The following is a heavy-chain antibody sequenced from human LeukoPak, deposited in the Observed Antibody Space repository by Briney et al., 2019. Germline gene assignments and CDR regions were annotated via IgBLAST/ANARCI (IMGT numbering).Heavy chain of an antibody. Sequence: KPSETLSLTCTVPGGSISCYYWSWIRQPAGKGLEWIGRIYTSGSTNYNPSLKSRVTMSVDTSKNQFSLKLSSVTAADTAVYYCARGLGLYGSGQNWFDPWGQGTLVTVSS. CDR1: GGSISCYY. V-gene: IGHV4-4*07. CDR2: IYTSGST. D-gene: IGHD3-10*01. CDR3: ARGLGLYGSGQNWFDP. J-gene: IGHJ5*02.